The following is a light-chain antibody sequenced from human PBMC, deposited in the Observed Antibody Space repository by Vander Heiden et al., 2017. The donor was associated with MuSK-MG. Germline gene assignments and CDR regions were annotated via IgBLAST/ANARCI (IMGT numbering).Light chain of an antibody. V-gene: IGLV2-11*01. J-gene: IGLJ1*01. CDR1: SDEGGYYNN. CDR2: DVT. Sequence: SALTQPPSVSGSPGQSVTISCTGSSDEGGYYNNVAWYQQHPGKAPKVVIYDVTKRPSGVPDRFSGSKSGNTASLTISGLQADDEADYYCCSYAGRYIFLIFGTGTKVTVL. CDR3: CSYAGRYIFLI.